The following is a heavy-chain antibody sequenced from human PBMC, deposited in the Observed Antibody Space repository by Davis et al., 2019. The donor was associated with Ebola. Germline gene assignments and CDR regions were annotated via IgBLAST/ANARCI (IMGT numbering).Heavy chain of an antibody. J-gene: IGHJ5*01. CDR2: INHSGST. CDR1: GGSFSGYY. Sequence: SETLSLTCAVYGGSFSGYYWSWIRQPPGKGLEWIGEINHSGSTNYNPSLKSRVTISVDSSKSQFSLKIHSVAAADTAVYYCARTAKTNIEDSGLGYNYFDSWGQGALVSVSS. CDR3: ARTAKTNIEDSGLGYNYFDS. D-gene: IGHD2-8*01. V-gene: IGHV4-34*01.